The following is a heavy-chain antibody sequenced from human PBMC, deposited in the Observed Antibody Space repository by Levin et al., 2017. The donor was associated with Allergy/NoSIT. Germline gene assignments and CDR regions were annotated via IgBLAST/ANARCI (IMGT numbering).Heavy chain of an antibody. J-gene: IGHJ4*02. V-gene: IGHV3-30-3*01. D-gene: IGHD2-2*01. CDR1: GFAFSTYV. CDR2: LSHDVTSK. Sequence: PSGGSLRLSCSASGFAFSTYVMHWVRQAPGKGLEWVAVLSHDVTSKYYADAVKGRFTISSDNSRKTLFLQMDSRSAADTAVDYCTRDCCSITICNARGLDFWGQGVLVTVSA. CDR3: TRDCCSITICNARGLDF.